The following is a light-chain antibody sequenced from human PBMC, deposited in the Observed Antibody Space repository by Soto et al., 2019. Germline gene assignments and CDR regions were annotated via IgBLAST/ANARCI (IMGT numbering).Light chain of an antibody. CDR2: LNSDGRH. J-gene: IGLJ2*01. CDR3: QTWGTGIEV. Sequence: QSVLTQSPSASASLGASVKLTCTLDSGHTNYAIAWHQQQPEKGPRYLLKLNSDGRHFKGDGIPDRFSGSSSGAERYLTISSLQSEDEADYYCQTWGTGIEVFGGGTKLTVL. CDR1: SGHTNYA. V-gene: IGLV4-69*01.